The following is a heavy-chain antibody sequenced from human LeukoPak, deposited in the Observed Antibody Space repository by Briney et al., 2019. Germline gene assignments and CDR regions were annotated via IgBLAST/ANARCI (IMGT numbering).Heavy chain of an antibody. Sequence: SETLSLTCTVSGGSISSYYWSWIRQPPGKGLEWIGYIYYSGSTNYNPSLKSRVTISVNTSKNQFSLKLSSVTTADTAVYYCARGNTALGYWGQGTLVTVSS. D-gene: IGHD2-2*02. CDR2: IYYSGST. CDR3: ARGNTALGY. J-gene: IGHJ4*02. V-gene: IGHV4-59*01. CDR1: GGSISSYY.